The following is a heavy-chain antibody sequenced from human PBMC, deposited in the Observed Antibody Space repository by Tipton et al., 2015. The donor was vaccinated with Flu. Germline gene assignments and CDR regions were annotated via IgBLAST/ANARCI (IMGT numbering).Heavy chain of an antibody. V-gene: IGHV4-34*10. CDR2: IHHRGDT. D-gene: IGHD6-19*01. CDR3: ARLTRYSSGWGRYFDL. J-gene: IGHJ2*01. CDR1: GASLSDFN. Sequence: GLVKPSETLALTCGVSGASLSDFNWGWVRQFPGKRLEWIGEIHHRGDTNYQSSLNSRLSMSVDTSKNEISLRLTSLTAADTAVYYCARLTRYSSGWGRYFDLWGRGTLVTVS.